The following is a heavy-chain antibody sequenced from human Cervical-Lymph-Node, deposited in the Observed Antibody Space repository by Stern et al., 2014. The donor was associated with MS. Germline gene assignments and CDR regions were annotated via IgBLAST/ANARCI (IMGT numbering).Heavy chain of an antibody. Sequence: VQLEESGAELKKPGASMKVSCKTSGYTFRDYYIQWVRQAPGQGLEYMGWINPNSGSTNYAQKFRGRVTMTSDTSINTAYLELNGLQSDDTAIYYCARDRYGDPFDYWGQGTLVTVSS. CDR1: GYTFRDYY. J-gene: IGHJ4*02. CDR3: ARDRYGDPFDY. D-gene: IGHD4-17*01. V-gene: IGHV1-2*02. CDR2: INPNSGST.